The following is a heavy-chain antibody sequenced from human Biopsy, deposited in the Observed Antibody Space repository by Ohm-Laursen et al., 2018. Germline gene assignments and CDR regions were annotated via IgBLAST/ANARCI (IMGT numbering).Heavy chain of an antibody. Sequence: SETLSLTCTVSGDSVTKYYWSWIRQPAGKGLEWIGHTYKGGNTNHNPSLKSRVSISVDTSRNQVSLTLSSVTAADTAVYYCAREAIGVATAFDIWGQGTMVTVSS. J-gene: IGHJ3*02. D-gene: IGHD5-12*01. CDR2: TYKGGNT. V-gene: IGHV4-59*02. CDR1: GDSVTKYY. CDR3: AREAIGVATAFDI.